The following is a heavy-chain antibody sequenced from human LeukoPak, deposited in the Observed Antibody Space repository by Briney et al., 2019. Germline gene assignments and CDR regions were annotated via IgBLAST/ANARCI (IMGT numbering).Heavy chain of an antibody. D-gene: IGHD3-9*01. Sequence: SETLSLTCAVYGGSFSGYYWSWIRQPPGKGLEWIGYIYYSGSTNYNPSLKSRVTISVDTSKNQFSLKLSSVTAADTAVYYCARGGPTYYDILTGYDPRQYYFDYWGRGTLVTVSS. CDR1: GGSFSGYY. CDR2: IYYSGST. V-gene: IGHV4-59*01. J-gene: IGHJ4*02. CDR3: ARGGPTYYDILTGYDPRQYYFDY.